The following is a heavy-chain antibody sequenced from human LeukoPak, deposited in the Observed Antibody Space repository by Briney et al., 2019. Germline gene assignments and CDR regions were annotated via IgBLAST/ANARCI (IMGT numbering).Heavy chain of an antibody. CDR2: ISSSSRTI. D-gene: IGHD5-12*01. CDR3: ARDGDSAYYFDY. CDR1: GFTFSSCS. Sequence: GGSLRLSCAASGFTFSSCSRNWVRQAPGKGLEWVSYISSSSRTIYYADSVKGRFTISRDNAKNSLYLQMNSLRAEDTAVYYCARDGDSAYYFDYWGQGTLVTVSS. J-gene: IGHJ4*02. V-gene: IGHV3-48*01.